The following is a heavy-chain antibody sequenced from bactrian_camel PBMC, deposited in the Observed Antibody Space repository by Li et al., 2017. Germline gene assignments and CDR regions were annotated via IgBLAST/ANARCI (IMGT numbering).Heavy chain of an antibody. Sequence: HVQLVESGGGSVQTGGSLRLSCVVSGHSRGSNCVGWYRLPPGRAPAEREGVAVVNVGGGSTSYAESVKGRFSISQDIAKNTVYLQMNSLELEDTAIYYCATGRLGGMRYAPCGLAGTGYAVWGQGTQVTVS. V-gene: IGHV3S54*01. CDR2: VNVGGGST. CDR3: ATGRLGGMRYAPCGLAGTGYAV. CDR1: GHSRGSNC. J-gene: IGHJ4*01. D-gene: IGHD7*01.